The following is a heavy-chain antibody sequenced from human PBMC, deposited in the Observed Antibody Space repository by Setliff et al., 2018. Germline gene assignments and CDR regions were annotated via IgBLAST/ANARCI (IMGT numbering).Heavy chain of an antibody. CDR2: IYYSGST. Sequence: SETLSLTCTVSGGSISSYYWSWIRQPPGKGLEWIGYIYYSGSTNYNPSLKSRATISVDTSKNQFSLKLSSVTAADTAVYYCARLGGGYYYYYMDVWGKGTTVTVSS. V-gene: IGHV4-59*08. CDR1: GGSISSYY. J-gene: IGHJ6*03. D-gene: IGHD3-16*01. CDR3: ARLGGGYYYYYMDV.